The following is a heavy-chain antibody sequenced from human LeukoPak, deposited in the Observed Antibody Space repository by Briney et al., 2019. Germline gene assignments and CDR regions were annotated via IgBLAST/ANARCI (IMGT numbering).Heavy chain of an antibody. CDR2: VRYDGNTK. J-gene: IGHJ4*02. Sequence: GGSLRLSCAASGFNIRTYGMHWVRQAPGKGLEWVAIVRYDGNTKNYVDSVKGRFTISRDTSKNTVFLQMNSLGAEDTALYYCASLAVAGTTFDYWGQGTLVTVSS. CDR1: GFNIRTYG. CDR3: ASLAVAGTTFDY. D-gene: IGHD6-19*01. V-gene: IGHV3-30*02.